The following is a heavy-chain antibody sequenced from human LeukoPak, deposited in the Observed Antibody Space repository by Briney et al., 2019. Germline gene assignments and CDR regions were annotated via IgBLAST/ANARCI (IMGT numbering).Heavy chain of an antibody. CDR1: GYTFTTYY. V-gene: IGHV1-46*01. CDR3: ARGGYIYGSFDY. D-gene: IGHD5-18*01. Sequence: ASVNVSCKASGYTFTTYYMYWVRQAPGQRLEWMGKIYPSDGTSSYAQKFQDRVTMTRDTSTSTFYMELSSLRFEDTAVYYCARGGYIYGSFDYWGQGTLVTVSS. CDR2: IYPSDGTS. J-gene: IGHJ4*02.